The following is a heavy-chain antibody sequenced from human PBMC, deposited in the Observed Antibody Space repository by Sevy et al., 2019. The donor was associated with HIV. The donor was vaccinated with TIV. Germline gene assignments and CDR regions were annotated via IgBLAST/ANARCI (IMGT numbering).Heavy chain of an antibody. V-gene: IGHV3-21*01. CDR2: ISSSSSYI. CDR3: ARDTPRGNYGP. Sequence: GGSLRLSCAASGFTFSSYSMNWVRQAPGKGLEWVSSISSSSSYIYYADSVKGRFTISRDNAKNSPYLQMNSLRAEDTAVYYCARDTPRGNYGPWGQGTLVTVSS. CDR1: GFTFSSYS. J-gene: IGHJ5*02. D-gene: IGHD3-10*01.